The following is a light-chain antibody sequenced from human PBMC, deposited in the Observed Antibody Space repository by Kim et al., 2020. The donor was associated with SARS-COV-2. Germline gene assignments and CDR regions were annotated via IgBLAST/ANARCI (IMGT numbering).Light chain of an antibody. Sequence: SASVGDRVTLTCRASQNIRTYLNWYQQRPGRAPTLLIYLASTVPSGVPSRFSGGGSGTDFILTISALQPEDFATYYCQQSYNTPYTFGQGTKLEI. CDR2: LAS. CDR1: QNIRTY. V-gene: IGKV1-39*01. CDR3: QQSYNTPYT. J-gene: IGKJ2*01.